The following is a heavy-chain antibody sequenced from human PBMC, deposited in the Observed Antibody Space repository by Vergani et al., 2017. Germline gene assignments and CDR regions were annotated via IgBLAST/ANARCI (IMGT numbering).Heavy chain of an antibody. D-gene: IGHD3-10*01. J-gene: IGHJ4*02. CDR2: ITASGSD. CDR1: GGSLSGSF. Sequence: QVHLQQRGAGVLKPSETLSLSCGVIGGSLSGSFWSWIRQSPGRGVEWIGEITASGSDKYSPAATSRVTISVDTSRGEFTLTVTSVTAADTGMYFCASRRPKLNLGSKSNAGTFDSWGQGTLVTVSS. CDR3: ASRRPKLNLGSKSNAGTFDS. V-gene: IGHV4-34*02.